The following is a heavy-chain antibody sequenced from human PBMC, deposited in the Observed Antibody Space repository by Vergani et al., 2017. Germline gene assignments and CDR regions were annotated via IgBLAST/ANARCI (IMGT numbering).Heavy chain of an antibody. V-gene: IGHV3-23*01. D-gene: IGHD3-22*01. CDR2: ISGSGGST. J-gene: IGHJ4*02. Sequence: EVQLLESGGGLVQPGGSLRLSCAASGFNFSSYAMSWVRQAPGKGLEWVSAISGSGGSTYYADSVKGRFTISRDNSKNTLYLQMKSLRAEDTSVYYCAKQMGSGYYYVSKAAITYWGQGTLVTVSS. CDR1: GFNFSSYA. CDR3: AKQMGSGYYYVSKAAITY.